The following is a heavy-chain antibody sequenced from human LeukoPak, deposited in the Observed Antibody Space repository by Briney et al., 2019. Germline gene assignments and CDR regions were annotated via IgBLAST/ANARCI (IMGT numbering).Heavy chain of an antibody. V-gene: IGHV1-24*01. D-gene: IGHD2-8*01. CDR1: GYTLTEYS. CDR3: TRSVRNGHFDY. J-gene: IGHJ4*02. Sequence: EASVKVSCKISGYTLTEYSMHWVRQSPGKGLEWIGGFDPEDGETVYAQKFQDRVTMTRSTSISTAYMELSSLRFEDTAVYFCTRSVRNGHFDYWGQGTLVTVSS. CDR2: FDPEDGET.